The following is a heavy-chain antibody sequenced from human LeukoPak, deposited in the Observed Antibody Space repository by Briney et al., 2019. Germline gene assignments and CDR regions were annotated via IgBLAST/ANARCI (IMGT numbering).Heavy chain of an antibody. Sequence: GGSLRLSCAASGFTFSSYAMSWDRQAPGNGLEWVSAISGSGGSTYYADSVKGRFTISRDNSKNTLYLQMNSLRAEDTAVYYCARGTNLRPAVFDYWGQGTLVTVSS. J-gene: IGHJ4*02. V-gene: IGHV3-23*01. CDR2: ISGSGGST. CDR3: ARGTNLRPAVFDY. CDR1: GFTFSSYA. D-gene: IGHD1-14*01.